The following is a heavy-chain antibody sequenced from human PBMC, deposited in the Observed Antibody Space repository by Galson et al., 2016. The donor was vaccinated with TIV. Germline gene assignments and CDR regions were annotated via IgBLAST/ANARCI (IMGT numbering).Heavy chain of an antibody. CDR2: FNPDSGAT. V-gene: IGHV1-2*02. Sequence: SVKVSCKASGYIFTNYYIHWVRQAPGQGLEWLGWFNPDSGATQYAQKFQGRVTMTRDTSISTAYMELRRLIPDDTAVYYCARVNWARAFDYWGQGTQVTVSS. CDR3: ARVNWARAFDY. D-gene: IGHD7-27*01. J-gene: IGHJ4*02. CDR1: GYIFTNYY.